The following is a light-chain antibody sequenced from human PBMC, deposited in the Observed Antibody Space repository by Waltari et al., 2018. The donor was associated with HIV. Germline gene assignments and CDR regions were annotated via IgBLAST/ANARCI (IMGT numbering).Light chain of an antibody. V-gene: IGLV1-47*01. CDR3: AAWRDSLSAVV. CDR1: SPNIGTNY. Sequence: QSVLTQPPSASGTPGQRVTISCSGSSPNIGTNYVYWYQQLPGTAPKLLIYRNNQRPSGVPDRFSGSKSGTSASLAISGLRSEDEADYYCAAWRDSLSAVVFGGGTKLTVL. J-gene: IGLJ2*01. CDR2: RNN.